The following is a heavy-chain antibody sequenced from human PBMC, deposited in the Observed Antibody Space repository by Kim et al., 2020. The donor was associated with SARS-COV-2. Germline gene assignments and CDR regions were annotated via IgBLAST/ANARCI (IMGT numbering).Heavy chain of an antibody. CDR2: IYPGDSDT. V-gene: IGHV5-51*01. CDR3: ARLDSSGYGGNGYWFDP. J-gene: IGHJ5*02. Sequence: GESLKISCKGSGYSFTSYWIGWVRQMPGKGLEWMGIIYPGDSDTRYSPSFQGQVTISADKSISTAYLQWSSLKASDTAMYYCARLDSSGYGGNGYWFDPWGQGTLVTVSS. D-gene: IGHD2-15*01. CDR1: GYSFTSYW.